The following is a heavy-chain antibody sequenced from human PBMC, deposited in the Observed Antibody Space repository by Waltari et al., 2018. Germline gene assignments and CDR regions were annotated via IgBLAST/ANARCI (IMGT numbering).Heavy chain of an antibody. CDR3: ASFDTRPGYCSSTSCYKYRGYFDY. V-gene: IGHV3-7*01. CDR1: GFTFSSYW. J-gene: IGHJ4*02. D-gene: IGHD2-2*01. Sequence: EVQLVESGGGLVQPGGSLRLSCAASGFTFSSYWMSWVRQAPGKGLEWVGNIKQDGREKDEVDSVKGRFTISRDNAKNSLYLQMNSLRAEDTAVYYCASFDTRPGYCSSTSCYKYRGYFDYWGQGTLVTVSS. CDR2: IKQDGREK.